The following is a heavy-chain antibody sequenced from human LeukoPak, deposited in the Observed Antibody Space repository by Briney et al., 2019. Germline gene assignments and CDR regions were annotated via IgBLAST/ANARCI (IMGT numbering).Heavy chain of an antibody. Sequence: PSETLSLTCTVSGGSISSYYWSWIRQPPGKGLEWIGYIYYSGSTNYNPSLKSRVTISVDTSKNQFSLKLSSVTAADTAVYYCARPTSGNKNWFDPWGQGTLVTVSS. CDR2: IYYSGST. CDR1: GGSISSYY. CDR3: ARPTSGNKNWFDP. V-gene: IGHV4-59*08. D-gene: IGHD3-10*01. J-gene: IGHJ5*02.